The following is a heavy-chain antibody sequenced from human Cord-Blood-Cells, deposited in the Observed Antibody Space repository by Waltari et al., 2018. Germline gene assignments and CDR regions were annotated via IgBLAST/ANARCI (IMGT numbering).Heavy chain of an antibody. D-gene: IGHD2-2*01. Sequence: QVQLQESGPGLVKPSETLSLTCAVSGYSISSGYYWGWIRKPPGKGLEWIGSIYHSGSTYYNPSLKSRVTISVDTSKNQFSLKLSSVTAADTAVYYCARLGEDCSSTSCFDYWGQGTLVTVSS. J-gene: IGHJ4*02. CDR1: GYSISSGYY. CDR3: ARLGEDCSSTSCFDY. V-gene: IGHV4-38-2*01. CDR2: IYHSGST.